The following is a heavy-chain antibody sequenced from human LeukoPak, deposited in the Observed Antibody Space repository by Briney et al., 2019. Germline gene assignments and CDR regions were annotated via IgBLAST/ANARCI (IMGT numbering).Heavy chain of an antibody. CDR3: ARHGGTRITLVEVYYFDY. CDR1: GYSISSGYY. V-gene: IGHV4-38-2*02. CDR2: IFHSGGT. Sequence: PSESLSLTCTVSGYSISSGYYWAWIRQSPEKGLEWIGRIFHSGGTHYSPSLKSRVTMSVDTSKNQFSLRLSSVTAADTAVYYCARHGGTRITLVEVYYFDYWGQGILVTVSS. D-gene: IGHD4-11*01. J-gene: IGHJ4*02.